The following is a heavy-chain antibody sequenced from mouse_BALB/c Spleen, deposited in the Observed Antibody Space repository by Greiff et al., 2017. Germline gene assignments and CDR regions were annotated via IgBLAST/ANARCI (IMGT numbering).Heavy chain of an antibody. CDR3: NAFAYDYDVDY. V-gene: IGHV14-4*02. CDR1: GFNIKDYY. D-gene: IGHD2-4*01. CDR2: IDPENGDT. Sequence: EVKLMESGAELVRSGASVKLSCTASGFNIKDYYMHWVKQRPEQGLEWIGWIDPENGDTEYAPKFQGKATMTADTSSNTAYLQLSSLTSEDTAVYYCNAFAYDYDVDYWGQGTTLTVSS. J-gene: IGHJ2*01.